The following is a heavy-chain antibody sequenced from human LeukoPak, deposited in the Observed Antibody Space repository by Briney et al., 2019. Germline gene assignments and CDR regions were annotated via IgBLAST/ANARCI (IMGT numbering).Heavy chain of an antibody. D-gene: IGHD3-22*01. J-gene: IGHJ3*02. Sequence: GGSLRLSCTASGFSFSSYGMHWVRQAPGKGLEWVAVISYDGINKYYSDSVKGRFTISRDNSKHTLYLQMNSLRAEDTAVYYCAKERKYYYYDSSSYGSAFDICGQGTMVTVSS. CDR2: ISYDGINK. CDR3: AKERKYYYYDSSSYGSAFDI. V-gene: IGHV3-30*18. CDR1: GFSFSSYG.